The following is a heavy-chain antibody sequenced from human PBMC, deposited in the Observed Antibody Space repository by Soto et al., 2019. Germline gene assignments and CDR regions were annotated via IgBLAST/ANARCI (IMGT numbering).Heavy chain of an antibody. CDR1: GFTFSSYG. CDR3: ARDPRLNYYDSSELDY. Sequence: GGSLRLSCAASGFTFSSYGMHWVRQAPGKGLEWVAVIWYDGSNKYYADSVKGRFTISRDNSMNTLYLQMNSLRAEDSAVYYCARDPRLNYYDSSELDYWGQGTLVTVSS. CDR2: IWYDGSNK. V-gene: IGHV3-33*01. D-gene: IGHD3-22*01. J-gene: IGHJ4*02.